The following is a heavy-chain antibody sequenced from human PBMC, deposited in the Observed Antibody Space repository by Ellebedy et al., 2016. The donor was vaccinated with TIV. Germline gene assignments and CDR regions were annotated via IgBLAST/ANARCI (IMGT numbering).Heavy chain of an antibody. CDR1: GGSISSYY. V-gene: IGHV4-59*01. CDR3: AKNVDDYWYFDL. D-gene: IGHD5-12*01. Sequence: MPSETLSLTCTVSGGSISSYYWSWIRQPPGKGLEWIGYIYYSGSTNYNPSLKSRVTISVDTSKNQFSLKLSSVTAADTAVYYWAKNVDDYWYFDLWGRGTLVTVSS. J-gene: IGHJ2*01. CDR2: IYYSGST.